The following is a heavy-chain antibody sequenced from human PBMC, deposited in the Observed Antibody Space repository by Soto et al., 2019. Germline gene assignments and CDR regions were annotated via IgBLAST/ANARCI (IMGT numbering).Heavy chain of an antibody. CDR2: IKQDGSEK. V-gene: IGHV3-7*05. D-gene: IGHD2-2*01. J-gene: IGHJ4*02. Sequence: PGGSLRLSCAASGFTFSSYWMSWVRQAPGKGLEWMANIKQDGSEKYYVDSVKGRFTISRDNAKNSLYLQMNSLRAEDTAVYYCARAISSTSCPHFDYWGQGTLVTVSS. CDR1: GFTFSSYW. CDR3: ARAISSTSCPHFDY.